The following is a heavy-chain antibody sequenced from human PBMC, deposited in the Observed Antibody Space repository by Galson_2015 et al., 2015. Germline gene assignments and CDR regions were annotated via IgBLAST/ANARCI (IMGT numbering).Heavy chain of an antibody. D-gene: IGHD3-10*01. CDR2: TYYRSKWYN. V-gene: IGHV6-1*01. CDR1: GDSVSSNSAA. J-gene: IGHJ6*02. Sequence: CAISGDSVSSNSAAWNWIRHSPSRGLEWLGRTYYRSKWYNDYAVSVRSRITINPDTSKNQFSLQLRSVTPDDTAVYYRARGSGRYAMDVWGQGTTVTVSS. CDR3: ARGSGRYAMDV.